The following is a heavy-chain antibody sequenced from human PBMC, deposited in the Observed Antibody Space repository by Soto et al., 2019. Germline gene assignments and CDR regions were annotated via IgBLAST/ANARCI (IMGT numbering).Heavy chain of an antibody. V-gene: IGHV4-61*01. CDR1: GGSVSSGSYY. D-gene: IGHD2-15*01. CDR3: ARDKGYCSGGSGYEGLFDY. J-gene: IGHJ4*02. CDR2: IYYSGST. Sequence: SETLSLTCTVSGGSVSSGSYYWSWIRQPPGKGLEWIGYIYYSGSTNYNPSLKSRVTISVDTSKNQFSLKLSSVTAADTAVYYCARDKGYCSGGSGYEGLFDYWGQGTLVTVSS.